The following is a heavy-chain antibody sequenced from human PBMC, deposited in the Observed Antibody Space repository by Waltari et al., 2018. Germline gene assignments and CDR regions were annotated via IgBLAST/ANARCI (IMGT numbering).Heavy chain of an antibody. V-gene: IGHV3-48*04. CDR1: GFNFSTYS. Sequence: EVQLVESGGGLVQPGGSLRLSCAASGFNFSTYSMNWVRQAPGKGLEWVSYISGSSSTIYYADSVKGRFTISRDNAKNSLYLQMNSLRAEDTAVYYCARGLKQQQLVYIWGQGTLVTVSS. D-gene: IGHD6-13*01. CDR3: ARGLKQQQLVYI. CDR2: ISGSSSTI. J-gene: IGHJ4*02.